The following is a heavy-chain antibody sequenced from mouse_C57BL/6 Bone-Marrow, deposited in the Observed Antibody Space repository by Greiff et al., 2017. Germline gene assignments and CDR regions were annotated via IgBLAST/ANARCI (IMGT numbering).Heavy chain of an antibody. D-gene: IGHD3-2*02. V-gene: IGHV1-59*01. CDR2: IDPSDSYT. J-gene: IGHJ3*01. CDR3: ARRGTAQATIFAY. Sequence: VQLQQSGAELVKPGASVKLSCKASGYTFTSYWMHWVKQRPGQGLEWIGVIDPSDSYTNYNQKFKGKATLTVDTSSSTAYMQLSSLTSEDSAVYYCARRGTAQATIFAYWGQGTLATVSA. CDR1: GYTFTSYW.